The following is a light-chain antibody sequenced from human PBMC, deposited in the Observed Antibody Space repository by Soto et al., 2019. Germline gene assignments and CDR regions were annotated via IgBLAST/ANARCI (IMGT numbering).Light chain of an antibody. CDR2: KAS. CDR1: QSISSW. J-gene: IGKJ4*01. Sequence: DIQMTQSPSTLSASVGDRVTITCRASQSISSWLAWYQQKPGKDPNLLIYKASTLESGVPSRFSGSGSGTEFTLTISSVQPDDFATYYCQQYKSYPLTFGGGTKVDIK. V-gene: IGKV1-5*03. CDR3: QQYKSYPLT.